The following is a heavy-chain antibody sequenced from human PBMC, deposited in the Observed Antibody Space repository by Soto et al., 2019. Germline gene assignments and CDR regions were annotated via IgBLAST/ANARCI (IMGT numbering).Heavy chain of an antibody. CDR2: IFYSGST. V-gene: IGHV4-59*01. D-gene: IGHD3-9*01. Sequence: PSETLSLTCNVSGASMRSYYWTWMRLSPGKGLEWIGDIFYSGSTNLNPSLRSRLSISIDTSKNKFSLMLNSVTAADTAVYYCARDLRCCGLDVWGQGTTVTVPS. J-gene: IGHJ6*02. CDR3: ARDLRCCGLDV. CDR1: GASMRSYY.